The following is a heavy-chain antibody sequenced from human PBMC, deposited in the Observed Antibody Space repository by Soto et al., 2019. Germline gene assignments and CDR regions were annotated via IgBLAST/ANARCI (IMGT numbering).Heavy chain of an antibody. V-gene: IGHV1-18*04. J-gene: IGHJ4*02. Sequence: GASVRVSGKASGDTLTANYIHGVRQAPGQGFEWRGWINTYNGETNYEQKLQGRVTMTPDTSTSTAYMELRSLRSDDTAVYYCARLGSGGYCVSNRGYNEFDYLCQDAVVPVSS. CDR2: INTYNGET. CDR1: GDTLTANY. CDR3: ARLGSGGYCVSNRGYNEFDY. D-gene: IGHD2-2*02.